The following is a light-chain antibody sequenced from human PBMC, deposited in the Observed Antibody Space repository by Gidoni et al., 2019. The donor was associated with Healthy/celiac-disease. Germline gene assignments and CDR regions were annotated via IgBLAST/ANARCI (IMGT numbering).Light chain of an antibody. CDR1: QSISSY. CDR2: AAS. CDR3: QQSYSTPLT. V-gene: IGKV1-39*01. J-gene: IGKJ5*01. Sequence: DIQMTQSPSSLSASVGDRVTITCRASQSISSYLNWYQQKPGKAPKLLIDAASSLQSGVPSRFSGSGSGTDFTLTISSLQPEDFATYYGQQSYSTPLTFGQXTRLEIK.